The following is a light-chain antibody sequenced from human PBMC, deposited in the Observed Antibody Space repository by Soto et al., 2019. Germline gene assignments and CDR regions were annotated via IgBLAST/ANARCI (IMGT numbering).Light chain of an antibody. CDR1: SSDVGNYNY. V-gene: IGLV2-8*02. CDR2: EVS. Sequence: QSALTQPPSASRTPGQSVTIPCTGTSSDVGNYNYVSWYQQHPGKAPKLMIYEVSRRPSGVPDRFSGSKSGNTASLTVSGLQAEDEADYYCSSNAGSNNVVFGGGTKLTVL. J-gene: IGLJ2*01. CDR3: SSNAGSNNVV.